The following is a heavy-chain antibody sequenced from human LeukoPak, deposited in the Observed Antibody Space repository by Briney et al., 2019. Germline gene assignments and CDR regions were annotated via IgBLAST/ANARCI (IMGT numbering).Heavy chain of an antibody. CDR2: ISGSGGST. CDR3: ARKGAQWDLLHYFDY. Sequence: GGSLRLSCAASGFTFSSYAMSWVRQAPGKGLEWVSAISGSGGSTYYADSVKGRFTISRDNARNSLYLQINSLRAEDTAVYFCARKGAQWDLLHYFDYWGQGTLVTVSS. D-gene: IGHD1-26*01. CDR1: GFTFSSYA. V-gene: IGHV3-23*01. J-gene: IGHJ4*02.